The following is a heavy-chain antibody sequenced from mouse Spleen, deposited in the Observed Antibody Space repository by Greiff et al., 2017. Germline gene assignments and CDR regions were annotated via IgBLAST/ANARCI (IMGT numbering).Heavy chain of an antibody. CDR2: ISDGGSYT. D-gene: IGHD2-4*01. CDR1: GFTFSDYY. J-gene: IGHJ4*01. V-gene: IGHV5-4*02. Sequence: EVQGVESGGGLVKPGGSLKLSCAASGFTFSDYYMYWVRQTPEKRLEWVATISDGGSYTYYPDSVKGRFTISRDNAKNNLYLQMSSLKSEDTAMYYCARVYDYDGSYAMDYWGQGTSVTVSS. CDR3: ARVYDYDGSYAMDY.